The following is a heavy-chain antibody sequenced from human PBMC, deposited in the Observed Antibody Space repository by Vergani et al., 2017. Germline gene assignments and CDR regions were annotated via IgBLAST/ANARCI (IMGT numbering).Heavy chain of an antibody. Sequence: QVTLKESGPVLEKATDTLKLTCTVSGFPLSNARMGVSWTRQPPGKALEWLAHIFSYDKKCYSTSLKRRLTISKDTSKSQMVLTMTNLDPLDTATNYCDHSPGRGVTNPLDIWGQGTLVTVSS. V-gene: IGHV2-26*01. D-gene: IGHD3-10*01. CDR3: DHSPGRGVTNPLDI. CDR1: GFPLSNARMG. CDR2: IFSYDKK. J-gene: IGHJ4*02.